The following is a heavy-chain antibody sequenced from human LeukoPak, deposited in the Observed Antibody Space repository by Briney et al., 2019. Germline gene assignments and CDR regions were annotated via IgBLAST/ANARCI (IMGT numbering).Heavy chain of an antibody. CDR1: GDSISSYY. V-gene: IGHV4-59*01. Sequence: SETLSLTCSVSGDSISSYYWSWIRQPPGKELEWIGYIFYSGSTSYNPSLKSRVTVSLDTPKNQFSLKLTSVTAADTAIYYCARAPTLYYFDSWGQGTLVTVSS. J-gene: IGHJ4*02. D-gene: IGHD1-1*01. CDR3: ARAPTLYYFDS. CDR2: IFYSGST.